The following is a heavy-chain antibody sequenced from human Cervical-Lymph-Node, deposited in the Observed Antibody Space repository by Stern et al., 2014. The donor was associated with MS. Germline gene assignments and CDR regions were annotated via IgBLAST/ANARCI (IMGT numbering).Heavy chain of an antibody. CDR3: ARGRELLSLDY. CDR2: MNPYSGNA. D-gene: IGHD1-26*01. Sequence: QVQLVQSGAEVKKPGDSVKVSCKASGYTFTSYDINWVRQGTGQGLEWMGWMNPYSGNAVYAQKFQGRVTMTRDTSTSTAYLELTSLRSEDTAVFYCARGRELLSLDYWGQGTLVTVSS. CDR1: GYTFTSYD. V-gene: IGHV1-8*01. J-gene: IGHJ4*02.